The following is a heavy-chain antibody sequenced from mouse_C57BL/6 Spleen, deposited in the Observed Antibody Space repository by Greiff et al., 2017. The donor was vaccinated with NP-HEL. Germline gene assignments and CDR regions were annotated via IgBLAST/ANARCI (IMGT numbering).Heavy chain of an antibody. J-gene: IGHJ3*01. V-gene: IGHV5-17*01. CDR2: ISSGSSTI. CDR1: GFTFSDYG. D-gene: IGHD4-1*01. Sequence: EVKLMESGGGLVKPGGSLKLSCAASGFTFSDYGMHWVRQAPEKGLEWVAYISSGSSTIYYADTVKGRFTISRDNAKNTLFLQMTSLRSEDTAMYYCARRESGTPFAYWGQGTLVTVSA. CDR3: ARRESGTPFAY.